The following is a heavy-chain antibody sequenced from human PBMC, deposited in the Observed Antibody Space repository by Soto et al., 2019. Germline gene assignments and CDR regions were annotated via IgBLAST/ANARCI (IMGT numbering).Heavy chain of an antibody. J-gene: IGHJ5*02. CDR2: IGTHNGDT. CDR3: ARDWRGAEGFDP. D-gene: IGHD3-3*01. Sequence: QVQLVQSGPEVKKPGASVKVSCKASGYTFNTYGFSWVRQAPGLGLEWVGWIGTHNGDTTYAQKFQGRVTMTIDTSTTTSYMELRSLTSDDTAMYFCARDWRGAEGFDPWGQGTLVTVSS. CDR1: GYTFNTYG. V-gene: IGHV1-18*01.